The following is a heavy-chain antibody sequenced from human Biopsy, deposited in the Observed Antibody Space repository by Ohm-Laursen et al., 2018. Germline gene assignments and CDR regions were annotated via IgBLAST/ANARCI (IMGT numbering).Heavy chain of an antibody. Sequence: SSVKVSCKASGYTFTGYYIHWVRQAPGQGLEWMGYINPKNGDTNYEQKFRGRVTVARDTSINTLYVDLSRLTPDDTAVYYCARESNPKRLGDWGQGTLVTVSS. D-gene: IGHD3-16*01. J-gene: IGHJ4*02. CDR2: INPKNGDT. V-gene: IGHV1-2*02. CDR1: GYTFTGYY. CDR3: ARESNPKRLGD.